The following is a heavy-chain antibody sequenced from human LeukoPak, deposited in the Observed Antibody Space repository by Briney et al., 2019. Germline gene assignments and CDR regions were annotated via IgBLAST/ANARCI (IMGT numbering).Heavy chain of an antibody. CDR3: AREGGAVAGTVADS. J-gene: IGHJ4*02. Sequence: ASVKVSCKASGYTFIGYYIHWVRQAPGQGLEWMGRINPNSGDTDYAQKFQGRVTVTRDTSITTAYMELNRLTSDDTAVYYCAREGGAVAGTVADSWGQGTLVTVSS. CDR1: GYTFIGYY. V-gene: IGHV1-2*06. CDR2: INPNSGDT. D-gene: IGHD6-19*01.